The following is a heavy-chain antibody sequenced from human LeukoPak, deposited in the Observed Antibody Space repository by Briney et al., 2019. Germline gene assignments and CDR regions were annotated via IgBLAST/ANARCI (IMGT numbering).Heavy chain of an antibody. CDR2: IYYSGST. CDR1: GGSISRGGYY. D-gene: IGHD6-25*01. V-gene: IGHV4-31*03. Sequence: SETLSLTCTVSGGSISRGGYYWRWICQHPCKGLEWIGYIYYSGSTYYNPSLKSRVTISVDTSKNQFSLKLSSVTAADTAVYYCARDSAAAALNWGQGTLVTVSS. CDR3: ARDSAAAALN. J-gene: IGHJ4*02.